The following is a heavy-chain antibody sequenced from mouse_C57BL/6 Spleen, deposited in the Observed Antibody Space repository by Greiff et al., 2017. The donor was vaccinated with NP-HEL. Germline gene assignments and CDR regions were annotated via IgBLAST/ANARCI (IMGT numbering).Heavy chain of an antibody. Sequence: QVQLQQSGPELVKPGASVKISCKASGYAFSSSWMNWVKQRPGKGLEWIGRIYPGDGDTNYNGKFKGKATLTADKSSSTAYMQLSSLTSEDSAVYFCARGDYSNSLAMDYWGQGTSVTVSS. CDR1: GYAFSSSW. CDR2: IYPGDGDT. V-gene: IGHV1-82*01. J-gene: IGHJ4*01. CDR3: ARGDYSNSLAMDY. D-gene: IGHD2-5*01.